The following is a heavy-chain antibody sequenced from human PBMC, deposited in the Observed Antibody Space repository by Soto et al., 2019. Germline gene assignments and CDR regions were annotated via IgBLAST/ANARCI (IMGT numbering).Heavy chain of an antibody. CDR1: GVPISTDDYY. J-gene: IGHJ4*02. CDR2: IYYSGST. V-gene: IGHV4-61*08. D-gene: IGHD5-12*01. Sequence: PSETLSLTCTVSGVPISTDDYYWTWIRQPPGKGLEWIGYIYYSGSTNYNPSLKSRVTISVDTSKNQFSLKLSSVTAADTAVYYCARGETLRDGYNFDCWGQGTLVTVSS. CDR3: ARGETLRDGYNFDC.